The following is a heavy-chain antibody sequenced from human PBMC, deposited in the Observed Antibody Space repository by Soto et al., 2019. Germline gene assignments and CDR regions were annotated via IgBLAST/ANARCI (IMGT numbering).Heavy chain of an antibody. J-gene: IGHJ6*02. D-gene: IGHD3-3*01. CDR3: ARMGVGYDFWSGSQTYYYYGMDV. CDR2: NDWDDDK. Sequence: GHPLVNPTQTLTLTSPISGISLSTRGLCVSWIRQPPGKALERLALNDWDDDKYYSTSLKTRLTISQDTSKNQVVLTMTNMDPVDTATYYCARMGVGYDFWSGSQTYYYYGMDVWGQGTTGNVAS. CDR1: GISLSTRGLC. V-gene: IGHV2-70*01.